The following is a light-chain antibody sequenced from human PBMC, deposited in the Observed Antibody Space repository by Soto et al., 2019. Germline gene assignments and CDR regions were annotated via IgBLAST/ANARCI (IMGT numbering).Light chain of an antibody. CDR2: GAS. Sequence: EIVMMQSPATLSVSPGERATLSCRASQSVSSDLAWYQQKPGQAPRLLIYGASTRATDIPARFSGSGSGTEFTLTISSLQSEDFAVYNCQQYNNWPRTFGQGTKVEIK. CDR3: QQYNNWPRT. CDR1: QSVSSD. V-gene: IGKV3-15*01. J-gene: IGKJ1*01.